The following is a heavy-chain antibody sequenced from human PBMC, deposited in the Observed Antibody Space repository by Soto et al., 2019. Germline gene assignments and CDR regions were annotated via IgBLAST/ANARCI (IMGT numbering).Heavy chain of an antibody. CDR3: AKGTTGGPAAIYYYCGMDV. V-gene: IGHV3-23*01. CDR2: ISGSGGST. CDR1: GFTFSSYA. Sequence: GGSLRLSCAASGFTFSSYAMSWVRQAPGKGLEWVSAISGSGGSTYYADSVKGRFTISRDNSKNTLYLQMNSLRAEDTAVYSCAKGTTGGPAAIYYYCGMDVWGQGTTVTVSS. J-gene: IGHJ6*02. D-gene: IGHD2-2*01.